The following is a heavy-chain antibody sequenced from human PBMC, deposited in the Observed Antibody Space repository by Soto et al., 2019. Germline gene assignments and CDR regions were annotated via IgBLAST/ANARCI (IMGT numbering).Heavy chain of an antibody. Sequence: PGGSLRLSCAASGFTFSSYSMNWVRQAPGKGLEWVSSISSSSSYIYYADSVKGRFTISRDNAKNSLYLQMNSLRAEDTAVYYCARDRKTIFGVVIISMDVWGRGTTVTVSS. D-gene: IGHD3-3*01. CDR3: ARDRKTIFGVVIISMDV. CDR1: GFTFSSYS. CDR2: ISSSSSYI. V-gene: IGHV3-21*01. J-gene: IGHJ6*02.